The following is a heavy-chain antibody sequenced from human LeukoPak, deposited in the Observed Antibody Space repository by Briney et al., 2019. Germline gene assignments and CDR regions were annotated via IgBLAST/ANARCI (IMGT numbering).Heavy chain of an antibody. D-gene: IGHD1-1*01. CDR1: DDSLTMYY. J-gene: IGHJ6*03. Sequence: SETLSLTCSVSDDSLTMYYWTWIRQPPGKGLEWIGYVVHTGSHNFNPSLNGRVSISRDTTKNLFSLRLRSVTAADTAVYFCARGRVSSSTWYSTYYYYFYMDVWGKGTTVTVSS. V-gene: IGHV4-59*01. CDR2: VVHTGSH. CDR3: ARGRVSSSTWYSTYYYYFYMDV.